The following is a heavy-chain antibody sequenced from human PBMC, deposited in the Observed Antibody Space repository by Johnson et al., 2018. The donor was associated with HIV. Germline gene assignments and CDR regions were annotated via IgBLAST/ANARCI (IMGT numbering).Heavy chain of an antibody. Sequence: VQLVESGGGLVKPGGSLRLSCTASGFTVSSYFMNWVRQAPGKGLEWVSVIYSGGSTYYADSVKGRFTISRDNSKNTLYLQMNSLRAEDTAVYYCARSGWYLSYAFDIWGQGTMVTVSS. CDR2: IYSGGST. CDR1: GFTVSSYF. J-gene: IGHJ3*02. D-gene: IGHD6-19*01. V-gene: IGHV3-66*01. CDR3: ARSGWYLSYAFDI.